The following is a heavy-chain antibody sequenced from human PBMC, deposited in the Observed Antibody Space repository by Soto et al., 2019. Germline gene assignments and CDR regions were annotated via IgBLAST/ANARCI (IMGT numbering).Heavy chain of an antibody. J-gene: IGHJ4*02. CDR3: AKDIIGGDYYDGSGYLDY. CDR1: GFTFDDYA. CDR2: ISWNSGSI. V-gene: IGHV3-9*01. D-gene: IGHD3-22*01. Sequence: EVQLVESGGGLVQPGRSLRLSCAASGFTFDDYAMHWVRQAPGTGLEWVSGISWNSGSIGYADAVKGRFTISRDNAKNSLCLKKSSLRAEYTALYYGAKDIIGGDYYDGSGYLDYWSQGTLVVFSS.